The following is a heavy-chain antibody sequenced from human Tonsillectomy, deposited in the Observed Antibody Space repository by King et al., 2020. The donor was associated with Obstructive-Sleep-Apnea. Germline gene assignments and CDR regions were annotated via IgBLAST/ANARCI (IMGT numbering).Heavy chain of an antibody. J-gene: IGHJ4*02. Sequence: VQLVESGGGLVQPGGSLRLSCAASGFAFSDYAMSWVRQVPGKGLEWVSVIGSDGSTYYADSVKGRFTISRDISTNTLYLQMNSLRAEDTALYYCAKAGSWSYINKYYFDFWGQGTLVTVSS. D-gene: IGHD3-10*01. CDR3: AKAGSWSYINKYYFDF. CDR2: IGSDGST. CDR1: GFAFSDYA. V-gene: IGHV3-23*04.